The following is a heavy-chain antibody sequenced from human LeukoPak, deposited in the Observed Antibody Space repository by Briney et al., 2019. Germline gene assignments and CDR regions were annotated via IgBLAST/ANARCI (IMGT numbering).Heavy chain of an antibody. CDR3: ARGGGDYYDSSGYCPFDY. Sequence: ASVKVSCKASGGTFSSYAISWVRQAPGQGLEWMAGIIPIFGTANYAQKFQGRVTITADESTSTAYMELSSLRSEDTAVYYCARGGGDYYDSSGYCPFDYWGQGTLVTVSS. CDR2: IIPIFGTA. V-gene: IGHV1-69*13. CDR1: GGTFSSYA. D-gene: IGHD3-22*01. J-gene: IGHJ4*02.